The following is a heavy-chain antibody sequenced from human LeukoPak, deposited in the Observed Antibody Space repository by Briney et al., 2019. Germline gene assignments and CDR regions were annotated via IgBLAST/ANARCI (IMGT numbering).Heavy chain of an antibody. CDR2: IKHDESEK. CDR3: TRRLDD. D-gene: IGHD3-16*01. Sequence: GGSLRLSCAASGFSFNSDWMDWVRQAPGKGLEWVANIKHDESEKNYLDSVKGRFTISRDNAQSSLYLQMNGLRVEDTAVYYCTRRLDDWGQGTLVTVSS. J-gene: IGHJ4*02. CDR1: GFSFNSDW. V-gene: IGHV3-7*01.